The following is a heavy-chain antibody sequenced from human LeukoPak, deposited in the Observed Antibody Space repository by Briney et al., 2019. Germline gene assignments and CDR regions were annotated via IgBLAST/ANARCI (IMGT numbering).Heavy chain of an antibody. CDR1: GYTFTSYY. V-gene: IGHV1-46*03. CDR3: AIREWLSNDAFDI. Sequence: ASVKVSCKASGYTFTSYYMHWVRQAPGQGLEWMGITNPSGGSTSYAQKFQGRVTMTRDTSTSTVYMELSSLRSEDTAVYYCAIREWLSNDAFDIWGQGTMVTVSS. J-gene: IGHJ3*02. D-gene: IGHD3-3*01. CDR2: TNPSGGST.